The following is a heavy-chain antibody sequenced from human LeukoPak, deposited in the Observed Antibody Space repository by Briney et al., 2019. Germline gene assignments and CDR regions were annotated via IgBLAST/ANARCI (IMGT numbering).Heavy chain of an antibody. Sequence: GGSLRLSCAASGCTFSSYAMSWVRQAPGKGLEWVSAISGSGSSTYYADSVKGRFTISRDNSNNTLYLQMNGLRAEDTAVYYCAKSKSGCSRTSCYAISFDYWGQGTLVTVSS. CDR1: GCTFSSYA. D-gene: IGHD2-2*01. J-gene: IGHJ4*02. CDR2: ISGSGSST. V-gene: IGHV3-23*01. CDR3: AKSKSGCSRTSCYAISFDY.